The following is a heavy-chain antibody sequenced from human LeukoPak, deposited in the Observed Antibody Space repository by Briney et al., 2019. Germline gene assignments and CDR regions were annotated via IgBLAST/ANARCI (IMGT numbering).Heavy chain of an antibody. V-gene: IGHV4-39*01. CDR3: ARHGIGLDP. D-gene: IGHD3-16*01. CDR1: GGSIISSDYH. CDR2: ISYSGNT. J-gene: IGHJ5*02. Sequence: SETLSLTCTVSGGSIISSDYHWGWVRQPPGNGLEWIGTISYSGNTDYNPSLRSRVTISVDTSKNQFSLKLSSVTAADTAVYYCARHGIGLDPWGQGTLVSVSS.